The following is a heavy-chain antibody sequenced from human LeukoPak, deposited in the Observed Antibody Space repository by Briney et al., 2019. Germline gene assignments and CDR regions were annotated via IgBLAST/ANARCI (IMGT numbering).Heavy chain of an antibody. Sequence: SETLSLTCTVSGGSISSYYWSWIRQPPGKGLEWIGYIYYSGSTNYNPSLKSRVTISVDTSKNQFSLKLSSVTAADTAVYYCARDLYGGQGADAFDIWGQGTMVTVSS. CDR1: GGSISSYY. CDR3: ARDLYGGQGADAFDI. CDR2: IYYSGST. J-gene: IGHJ3*02. D-gene: IGHD4-23*01. V-gene: IGHV4-59*01.